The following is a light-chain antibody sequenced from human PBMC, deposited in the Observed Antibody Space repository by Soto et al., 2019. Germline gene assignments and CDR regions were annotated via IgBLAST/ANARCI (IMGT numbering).Light chain of an antibody. V-gene: IGLV2-23*01. Sequence: QSVLTQPASVSGSPGQSITISCTKTSTDVGSYDLVSWYQQHPGKAPKLLIYEGDKRPLGVSSRFSGSKSGNAASLTISGLQADDEADYYCCSYAGNVLFGGGTQLTVL. CDR2: EGD. CDR1: STDVGSYDL. J-gene: IGLJ2*01. CDR3: CSYAGNVL.